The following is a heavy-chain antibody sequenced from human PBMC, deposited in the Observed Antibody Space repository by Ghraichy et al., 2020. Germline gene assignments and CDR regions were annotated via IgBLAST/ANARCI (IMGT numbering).Heavy chain of an antibody. J-gene: IGHJ4*02. CDR2: INTANGNT. CDR3: ARAVCSSTNCFPDY. CDR1: GYTFTNYA. D-gene: IGHD2-2*01. Sequence: ASVKVSCKASGYTFTNYALHWVRQAPGQRLEWMGWINTANGNTKYSQNFQGRLTITRDTSAITAYMELSSLKSEDMAVYYCARAVCSSTNCFPDYWGQGTLVTVSS. V-gene: IGHV1-3*04.